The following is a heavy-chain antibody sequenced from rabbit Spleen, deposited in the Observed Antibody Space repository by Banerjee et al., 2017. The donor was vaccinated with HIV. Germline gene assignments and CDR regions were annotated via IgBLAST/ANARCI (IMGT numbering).Heavy chain of an antibody. CDR3: ARDTGSSFSSYGMDL. V-gene: IGHV1S45*01. CDR1: GIDFTKYY. J-gene: IGHJ6*01. D-gene: IGHD8-1*01. Sequence: QEQLTETGGGLVQPGGSLTLSCKASGIDFTKYYITWVRQAPGKGLEWIACIDTGRSGFTYFASWAKGRFTISKTSSTTVTLQMTSLTAADTATYFCARDTGSSFSSYGMDLWGPGTLVTVS. CDR2: IDTGRSGFT.